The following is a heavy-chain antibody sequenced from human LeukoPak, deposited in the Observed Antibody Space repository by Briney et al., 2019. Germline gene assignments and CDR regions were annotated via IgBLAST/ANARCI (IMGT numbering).Heavy chain of an antibody. CDR2: IRYDGSNK. J-gene: IGHJ4*02. CDR3: ARLAAKVVPAADGFDY. Sequence: GGSLRLSCAASGLTFSNYAMHWVRQAPGRGLDWVAFIRYDGSNKYYADSVKGRFTISRDNSKNTLYLQMNSLSAEDTAVYYCARLAAKVVPAADGFDYWGQGTLVTVSS. D-gene: IGHD2-2*01. CDR1: GLTFSNYA. V-gene: IGHV3-30*02.